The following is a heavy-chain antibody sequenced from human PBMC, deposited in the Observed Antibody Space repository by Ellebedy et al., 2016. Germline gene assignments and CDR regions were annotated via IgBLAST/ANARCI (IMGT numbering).Heavy chain of an antibody. CDR1: GFTFSSYS. J-gene: IGHJ2*01. D-gene: IGHD3-10*01. CDR2: ISSSSSYI. Sequence: GESLKISXAASGFTFSSYSMNWVRQAPGKGLEWVSSISSSSSYIYYADSVKGRFTISRDNAKNSLYLQMNSLRAEDTAVYYCARDTGSGTYFDLWGRGTLVTVSS. V-gene: IGHV3-21*01. CDR3: ARDTGSGTYFDL.